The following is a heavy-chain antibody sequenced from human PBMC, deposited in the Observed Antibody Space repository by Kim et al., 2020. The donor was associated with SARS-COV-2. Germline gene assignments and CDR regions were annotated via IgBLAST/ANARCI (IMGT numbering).Heavy chain of an antibody. CDR3: AGARYFEY. Sequence: SSSVYYADSVKGRLTTSRDNGHNSLYVQMTNRRDDDTAVYYCAGARYFEYWGQGTLVTVSS. V-gene: IGHV3-48*02. CDR2: SSSV. J-gene: IGHJ4*02.